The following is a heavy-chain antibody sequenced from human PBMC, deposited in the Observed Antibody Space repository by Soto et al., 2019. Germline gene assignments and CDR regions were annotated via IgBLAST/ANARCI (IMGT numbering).Heavy chain of an antibody. J-gene: IGHJ6*02. CDR2: IKQDGSEK. V-gene: IGHV3-7*05. Sequence: EVQLVESGGGLVQPGGSLRLSCAASGFTFSSYWMSWVRQAPGKGLEWVANIKQDGSEKYYVDSVKGRFTISRDNAKNSLYLQMNSLRAEDTAVYYCASGYCSGGSCYSYYYYYGMDVWGQGTTVTVSS. CDR3: ASGYCSGGSCYSYYYYYGMDV. D-gene: IGHD2-15*01. CDR1: GFTFSSYW.